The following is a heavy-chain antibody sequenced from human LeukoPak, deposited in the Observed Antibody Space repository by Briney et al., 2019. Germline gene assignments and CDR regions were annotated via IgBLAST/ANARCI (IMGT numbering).Heavy chain of an antibody. V-gene: IGHV5-51*01. CDR1: GYSFTSYW. CDR3: ARTMVRGVITSSFDF. J-gene: IGHJ4*02. CDR2: IYPSDSDT. D-gene: IGHD3-10*01. Sequence: GESLKISCKGSGYSFTSYWIGWVRQMPGKGLEWMGIIYPSDSDTRYSPSFQGQVTISADKSISTAYLQWSSLKASDTAVYYCARTMVRGVITSSFDFWGQGTLVAVSS.